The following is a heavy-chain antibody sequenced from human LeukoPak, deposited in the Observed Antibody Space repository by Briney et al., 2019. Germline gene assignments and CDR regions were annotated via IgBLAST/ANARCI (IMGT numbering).Heavy chain of an antibody. V-gene: IGHV4-59*01. CDR1: GGSISSYY. J-gene: IGHJ3*02. D-gene: IGHD5-18*01. CDR2: IYYSGST. Sequence: SETLSLTCTVSGGSISSYYWSWIRQPPGKGLEWIGYIYYSGSTNYNPSLKSRVTISVDTSKNQFSLKLSSVTAADTAVYYCARVASPESTAIGAFDIWGQGTMVTVSS. CDR3: ARVASPESTAIGAFDI.